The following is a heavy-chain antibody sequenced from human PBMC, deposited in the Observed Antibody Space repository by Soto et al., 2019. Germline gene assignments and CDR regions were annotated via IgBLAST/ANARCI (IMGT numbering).Heavy chain of an antibody. Sequence: ASVKVSCKVSGYSLTELSMHWVRQAPGKGLEWMGGFDPEDGETIYAQKFQGRVTITRDTSASTAYMELSSLRSEDTAVYYCARGCSSTSCPGPFDYWGQGTLVTVSS. V-gene: IGHV1-24*01. D-gene: IGHD2-2*01. CDR3: ARGCSSTSCPGPFDY. J-gene: IGHJ4*02. CDR1: GYSLTELS. CDR2: FDPEDGET.